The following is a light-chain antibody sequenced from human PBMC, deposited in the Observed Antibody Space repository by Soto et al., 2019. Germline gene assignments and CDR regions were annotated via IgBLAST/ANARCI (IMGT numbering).Light chain of an antibody. V-gene: IGLV4-69*01. J-gene: IGLJ3*02. CDR3: QTWGTGIRV. CDR1: SGHSSYA. Sequence: QSVLTQSPSASASLGASVKLTCTLSSGHSSYAIAWHQQQPEKGPRSLMKVNSDGSHNKGDGIPDRFSGSSSGAERYLTISSLQSEDEADYYCQTWGTGIRVFGGATKLTVL. CDR2: VNSDGSH.